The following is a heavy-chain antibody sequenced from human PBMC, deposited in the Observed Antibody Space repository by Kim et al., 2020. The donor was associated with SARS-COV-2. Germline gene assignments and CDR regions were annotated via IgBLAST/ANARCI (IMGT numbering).Heavy chain of an antibody. Sequence: NYARKLQGRVTMTRDTSISTAYMELSRLRSDDTAVYYCARAGATVTTSGIWGQGTLVTVSS. V-gene: IGHV1-2*02. J-gene: IGHJ4*02. D-gene: IGHD4-4*01. CDR3: ARAGATVTTSGI.